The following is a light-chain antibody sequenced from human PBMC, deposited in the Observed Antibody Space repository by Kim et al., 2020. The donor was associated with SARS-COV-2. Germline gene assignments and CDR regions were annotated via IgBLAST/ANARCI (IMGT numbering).Light chain of an antibody. Sequence: ASVGDRVTITCRGSQSIRSYLNWYQQKPGKAPKLLIYAASSLESGVPSRFSGSGSGTDFTLTISSLQPEDFATYYCQQSYSTPPTLGQGTKVDIK. J-gene: IGKJ1*01. CDR2: AAS. CDR3: QQSYSTPPT. CDR1: QSIRSY. V-gene: IGKV1-39*01.